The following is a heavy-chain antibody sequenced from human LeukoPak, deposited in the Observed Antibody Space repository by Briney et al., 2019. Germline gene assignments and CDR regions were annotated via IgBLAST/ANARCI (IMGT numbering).Heavy chain of an antibody. D-gene: IGHD3-16*01. CDR2: ISSSSSYI. CDR3: ARDSGGADFDY. Sequence: GGSLRLSCAASGFTFSNYAMSWVRQAPGKGLEWVSSISSSSSYIYYADSVKGRFTISRDNAKNSLYLQMNSLRAEDTAVYYCARDSGGADFDYWGQGTLVTVSS. V-gene: IGHV3-21*01. CDR1: GFTFSNYA. J-gene: IGHJ4*02.